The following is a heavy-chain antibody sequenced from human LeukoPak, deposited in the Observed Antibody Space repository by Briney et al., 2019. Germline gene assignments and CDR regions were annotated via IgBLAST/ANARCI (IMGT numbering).Heavy chain of an antibody. CDR3: ARVRVRRVTAAPGAFDI. V-gene: IGHV4-59*01. CDR2: IYYSGST. Sequence: SETLSLTCTVSGVSISSYYWSWIRQPPGKGLEWIGYIYYSGSTNYNPSLKSRVTISVDTSKNQFSLKLSSVTAADTAVYYCARVRVRRVTAAPGAFDIWGQGTMVTVSS. J-gene: IGHJ3*02. CDR1: GVSISSYY. D-gene: IGHD2-2*01.